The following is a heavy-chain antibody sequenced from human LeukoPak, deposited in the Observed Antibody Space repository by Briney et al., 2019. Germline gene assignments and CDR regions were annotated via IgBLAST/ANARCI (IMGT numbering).Heavy chain of an antibody. D-gene: IGHD3-16*02. CDR2: ISSSGAST. Sequence: PGGSLRLSCAASGFTFGSNPMSWVRQAPGKGLVWVSAISSSGASTHYVDSVKGRFTISRDNSKNTLYLQMNSLRAEDTAVYYCAKRYIGNYYFDYWGQGTLVTVSS. J-gene: IGHJ4*02. V-gene: IGHV3-23*01. CDR1: GFTFGSNP. CDR3: AKRYIGNYYFDY.